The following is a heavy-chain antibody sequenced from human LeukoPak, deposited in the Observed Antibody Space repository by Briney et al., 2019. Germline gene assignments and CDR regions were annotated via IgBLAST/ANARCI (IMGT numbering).Heavy chain of an antibody. J-gene: IGHJ4*02. CDR3: AKDHDSTSYPTSDY. D-gene: IGHD2/OR15-2a*01. CDR2: IKGTGRKT. V-gene: IGHV3-23*01. Sequence: GGSLRLSCAASGVNLSSKVMTWVRQAPRQGLEWVSTIKGTGRKTVYADSVKGRVITSRDSSKNTLYLQTNHLTAEHTAVYFCAKDHDSTSYPTSDYWGQGTLVIVSS. CDR1: GVNLSSKV.